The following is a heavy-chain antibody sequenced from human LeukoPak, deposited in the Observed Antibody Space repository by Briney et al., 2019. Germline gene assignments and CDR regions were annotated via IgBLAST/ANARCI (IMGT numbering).Heavy chain of an antibody. V-gene: IGHV5-51*01. Sequence: GESVKISCKGSGYNLYNSWLGWVRQRPGRGLEWMVIILPGDSDTRYSPSFQGQVTMSVDKSINTAYLQWSSLKASDSALHYCARELPGSYGELLAFDFWGPGTLVTVSS. D-gene: IGHD1-26*01. CDR2: ILPGDSDT. J-gene: IGHJ4*02. CDR1: GYNLYNSW. CDR3: ARELPGSYGELLAFDF.